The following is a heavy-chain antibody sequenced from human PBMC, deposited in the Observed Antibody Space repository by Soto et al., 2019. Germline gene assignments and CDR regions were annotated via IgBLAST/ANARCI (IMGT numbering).Heavy chain of an antibody. Sequence: QVQLVESGGGVMQPGRSLRLSCAASGFNFNNYGMHWVRQAPGKGLEWVAVIWNDGNGYYYANSVKGRFTISRDNSKNTLYLQMSCLRAEDTAVYYCARRQISPPTRGAASARGGLDVWGQGTTVTVSS. CDR2: IWNDGNGY. CDR1: GFNFNNYG. J-gene: IGHJ6*02. V-gene: IGHV3-33*01. CDR3: ARRQISPPTRGAASARGGLDV. D-gene: IGHD6-13*01.